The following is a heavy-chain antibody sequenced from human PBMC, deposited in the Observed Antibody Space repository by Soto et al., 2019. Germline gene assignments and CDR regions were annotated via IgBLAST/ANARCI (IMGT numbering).Heavy chain of an antibody. V-gene: IGHV1-18*04. CDR1: GHTFTSYG. CDR2: ISAYNGNT. Sequence: GSSVKVSCKASGHTFTSYGISWVRQAPGQGLEWMGWISAYNGNTNYAQKLQGRVTMTTDTSTSTAYMELRSLRSDDTAVYYCAHTRTGYSSGWYSNWLDPWGQGNLVSV. D-gene: IGHD6-19*01. CDR3: AHTRTGYSSGWYSNWLDP. J-gene: IGHJ5*02.